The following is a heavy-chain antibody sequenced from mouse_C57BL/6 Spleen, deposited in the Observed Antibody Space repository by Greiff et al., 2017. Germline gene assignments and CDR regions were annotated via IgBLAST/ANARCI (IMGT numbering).Heavy chain of an antibody. Sequence: EVKLMESGPGLVKPSQSLSLTCSVTGYSITSGYYWNWIRQFPGNKLEWMGYISYDGSNNYNPSLKNRISITRDTSKNQFFLKLNSVTTEDTATYYCARLITTVAYYFDYWGQGTTLTVSS. CDR1: GYSITSGYY. J-gene: IGHJ2*01. CDR2: ISYDGSN. V-gene: IGHV3-6*01. CDR3: ARLITTVAYYFDY. D-gene: IGHD1-1*01.